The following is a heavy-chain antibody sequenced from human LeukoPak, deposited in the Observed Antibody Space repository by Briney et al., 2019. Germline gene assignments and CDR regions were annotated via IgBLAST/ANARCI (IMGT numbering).Heavy chain of an antibody. CDR3: ARVGAGNFDY. CDR1: GGSISSGSYY. Sequence: PSETLSLTCTVSGGSISSGSYYWSWIRQPAGKGLEWIGRIYTSGSTNYNPSLKSRVTISVDTSKNQFSLKLSSVTAADTAVYYCARVGAGNFDYWGQGTLVTVSS. D-gene: IGHD6-19*01. V-gene: IGHV4-61*02. CDR2: IYTSGST. J-gene: IGHJ4*02.